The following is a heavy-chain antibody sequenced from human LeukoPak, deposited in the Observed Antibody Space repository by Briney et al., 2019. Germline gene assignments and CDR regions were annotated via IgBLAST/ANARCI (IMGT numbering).Heavy chain of an antibody. CDR2: ISSGSSYI. CDR3: ARARSGYTSGSDFDF. D-gene: IGHD6-19*01. Sequence: PGESLRLSCAASGFTFSSYSMNWVRQAPGEGLEWVSFISSGSSYIYYADSVKDQFTISRDNAKNSLYLQMNSLRAEDTAVYYCARARSGYTSGSDFDFWGQGTLVTVSS. V-gene: IGHV3-21*01. J-gene: IGHJ4*02. CDR1: GFTFSSYS.